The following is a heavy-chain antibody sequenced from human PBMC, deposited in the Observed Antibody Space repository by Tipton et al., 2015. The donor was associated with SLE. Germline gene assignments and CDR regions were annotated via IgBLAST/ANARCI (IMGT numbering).Heavy chain of an antibody. V-gene: IGHV3-23*01. CDR3: AHDDFG. Sequence: SLRLSCTASGFAFSNYAMSWVRQAPGKGLEWVSAISASGADTYYADSVKGRFTISRENSKNTLYLQMNSLRVEDTAFYYCAHDDFGWAQGTLVTVSS. D-gene: IGHD4/OR15-4a*01. J-gene: IGHJ4*02. CDR1: GFAFSNYA. CDR2: ISASGADT.